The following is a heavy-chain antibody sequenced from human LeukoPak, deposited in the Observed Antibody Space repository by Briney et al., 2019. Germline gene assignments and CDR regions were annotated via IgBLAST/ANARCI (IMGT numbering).Heavy chain of an antibody. V-gene: IGHV4-59*08. J-gene: IGHJ4*02. Sequence: SETLSLTCTVSGGSTSSYYWSWIRQPPGKGLEWIGYIYYSGSTNYNPSLKSRVTISVDTSKNQFSLKLSSVTAADTAVYYCARRGDSSGYYYGTFDYWGQGTLVTVSS. CDR1: GGSTSSYY. CDR2: IYYSGST. D-gene: IGHD3-22*01. CDR3: ARRGDSSGYYYGTFDY.